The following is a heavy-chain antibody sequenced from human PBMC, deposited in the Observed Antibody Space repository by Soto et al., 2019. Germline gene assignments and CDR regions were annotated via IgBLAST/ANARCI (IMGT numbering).Heavy chain of an antibody. Sequence: QITLKESGPTLVKPTQTLTLTCTFSGFSLSTSGVGVVWIRQHPGKALEWLALIYWNDDKRYSPSLKSRLTINKDTSQNQVVLTMTNMDPMDTATYYCAHRPVAAAGTWWFDPWGQGTLVTVSS. V-gene: IGHV2-5*01. CDR2: IYWNDDK. J-gene: IGHJ5*02. D-gene: IGHD6-13*01. CDR1: GFSLSTSGVG. CDR3: AHRPVAAAGTWWFDP.